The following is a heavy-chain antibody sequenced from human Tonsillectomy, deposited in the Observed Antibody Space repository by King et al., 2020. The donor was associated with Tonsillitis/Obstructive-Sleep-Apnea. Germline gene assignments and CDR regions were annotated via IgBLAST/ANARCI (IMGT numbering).Heavy chain of an antibody. CDR2: IYDSGNT. CDR1: GGSVSSGAYY. Sequence: QLQESGPGLVKPSQTLSITCTVSGGSVSSGAYYWSWIRQHPGKGLEWIGNIYDSGNTYYNPSLKSRLIISVDTAKNQFSLKLNSVTAADTAVYYCARVRDGMDVWGQGTTVTVSS. V-gene: IGHV4-31*03. J-gene: IGHJ6*02. CDR3: ARVRDGMDV.